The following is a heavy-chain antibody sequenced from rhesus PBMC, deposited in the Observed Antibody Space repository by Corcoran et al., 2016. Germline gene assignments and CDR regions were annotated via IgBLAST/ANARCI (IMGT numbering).Heavy chain of an antibody. Sequence: EVQLVQSGAEVKRPGESLKISCKPSGYSITSSWISWVRQMPGKGLAWMGASDPSDSDTTYNPSFQGQVTIVADRSISTAYLQWSRLKASDTATYYWARGELDYWGQGVLVTVSS. CDR3: ARGELDY. CDR1: GYSITSSW. V-gene: IGHV5-20*01. J-gene: IGHJ4*01. CDR2: SDPSDSDT.